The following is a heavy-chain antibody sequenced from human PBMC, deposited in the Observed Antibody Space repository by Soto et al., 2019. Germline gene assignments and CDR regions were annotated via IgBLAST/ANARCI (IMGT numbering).Heavy chain of an antibody. Sequence: GGSLRLSCAASGFTFSSYAMSWVRQAPGKGLEWVSAISGSGGSTYYADSVKGRFTISRDNSKTTLYLQMNSLRAEDTAVYYCAKGPGGDYDFWSGYGYWYFDLWGRGTLVTVSS. J-gene: IGHJ2*01. D-gene: IGHD3-3*01. CDR2: ISGSGGST. V-gene: IGHV3-23*01. CDR1: GFTFSSYA. CDR3: AKGPGGDYDFWSGYGYWYFDL.